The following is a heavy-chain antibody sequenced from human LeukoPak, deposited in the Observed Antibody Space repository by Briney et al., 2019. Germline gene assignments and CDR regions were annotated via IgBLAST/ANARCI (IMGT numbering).Heavy chain of an antibody. V-gene: IGHV1-69*06. D-gene: IGHD1-7*01. Sequence: GASVKVSCKASGGTFSSYAISWVRQAPGQGLEWMGGIIPIFGTANYAQKFQGRVTITADKSTSTAYMELSSLRSEDTAVYYCATRYNWNYGFDPWGQGTLVTVST. CDR1: GGTFSSYA. J-gene: IGHJ5*02. CDR2: IIPIFGTA. CDR3: ATRYNWNYGFDP.